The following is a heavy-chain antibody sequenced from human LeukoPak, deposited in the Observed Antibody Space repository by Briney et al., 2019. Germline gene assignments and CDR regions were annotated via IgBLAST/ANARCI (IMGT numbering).Heavy chain of an antibody. CDR2: IYHSGST. J-gene: IGHJ3*02. V-gene: IGHV4-38-2*02. CDR1: GYSISSGYY. CDR3: ARDSSSGASDI. D-gene: IGHD6-6*01. Sequence: PSGTLSLTCAVSGYSISSGYYWGWIRQPPGKGLEWIGSIYHSGSTYYNPSLKSRVTISVDTSKNQFSLKLSSVTAADTAVYYCARDSSSGASDICGQGTMVTVSS.